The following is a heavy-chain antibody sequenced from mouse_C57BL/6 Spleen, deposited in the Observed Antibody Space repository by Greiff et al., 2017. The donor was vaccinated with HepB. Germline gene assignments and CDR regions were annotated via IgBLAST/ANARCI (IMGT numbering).Heavy chain of an antibody. V-gene: IGHV6-3*01. Sequence: EVKLEESGGGLVQPGGSMKLSCVASGFTFSNYWMNWVRQSPEKGLEWVAQIRLKSDNYATHYAESVKGRFTISRDDSKSSVYLQMNNLRAEDTGIYYCTGSGYYSTWFAYWGQGTLVTVSA. CDR1: GFTFSNYW. J-gene: IGHJ3*01. CDR3: TGSGYYSTWFAY. D-gene: IGHD2-3*01. CDR2: IRLKSDNYAT.